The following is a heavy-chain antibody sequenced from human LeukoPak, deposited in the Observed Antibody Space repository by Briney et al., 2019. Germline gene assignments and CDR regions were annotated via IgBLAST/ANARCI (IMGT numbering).Heavy chain of an antibody. CDR1: GFTFSSYG. CDR2: ISYDGSNK. D-gene: IGHD4/OR15-4a*01. J-gene: IGHJ4*02. CDR3: ARRAGAYSHPYDY. Sequence: GGSLRLSCAASGFTFSSYGMHWVRQAPGKGLEWVAVISYDGSNKYYADAVKGRFTISRDNSKNTLYLQMNSLRAEDTAVYYCARRAGAYSHPYDYWGQGTLVTVSS. V-gene: IGHV3-30*03.